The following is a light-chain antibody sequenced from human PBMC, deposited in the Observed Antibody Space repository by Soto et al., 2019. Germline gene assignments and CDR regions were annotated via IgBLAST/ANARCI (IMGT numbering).Light chain of an antibody. CDR2: DVG. Sequence: QSALTQPASVSGSPGQSITISCTGTSSDIGGYNFVSWYQQHPGNAPKLLSYDVGNRPSGVSNRFSGSKSGNTASLTISGLPAEDEAHYYCTSYRTVSTYVFGTGTKLTVL. J-gene: IGLJ1*01. CDR3: TSYRTVSTYV. CDR1: SSDIGGYNF. V-gene: IGLV2-14*01.